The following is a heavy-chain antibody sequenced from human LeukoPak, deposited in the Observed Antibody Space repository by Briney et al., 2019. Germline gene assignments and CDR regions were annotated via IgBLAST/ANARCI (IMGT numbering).Heavy chain of an antibody. CDR2: INHSGST. Sequence: SETLSLTCAVYGGSFSGYYWSWIRQPPGKGLEWIGEINHSGSTNYNPSLKSRVTISVDTSKNQFSLKLSSVTAADTAVYYCARLGRRRDMVMIGDNYYMDVWGKGTTVTVSS. CDR1: GGSFSGYY. V-gene: IGHV4-34*01. J-gene: IGHJ6*03. D-gene: IGHD3-16*01. CDR3: ARLGRRRDMVMIGDNYYMDV.